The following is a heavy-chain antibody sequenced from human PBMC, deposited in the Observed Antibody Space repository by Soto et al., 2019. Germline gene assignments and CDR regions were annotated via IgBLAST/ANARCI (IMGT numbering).Heavy chain of an antibody. CDR2: ISGGIGST. D-gene: IGHD1-26*01. Sequence: EVQLLESGGGLVQPGGSLRLSCVASGFSIGTYAMTWVRQVPGKGLEWVSTISGGIGSTFYADSVKGRFTISRDISKKMLFLHMNGLRGEDTGTYYCAKGAARYFDYWGRGTLVTVSS. V-gene: IGHV3-23*01. J-gene: IGHJ4*02. CDR1: GFSIGTYA. CDR3: AKGAARYFDY.